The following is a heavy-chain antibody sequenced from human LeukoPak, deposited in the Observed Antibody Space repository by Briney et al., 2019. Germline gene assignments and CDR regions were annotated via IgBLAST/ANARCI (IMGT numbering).Heavy chain of an antibody. CDR1: GFTFSRYW. V-gene: IGHV3-7*01. D-gene: IGHD2-21*01. Sequence: GGSLRLSCAGSGFTFSRYWMRWVRQAPGKGLEWMANIKPDGSQENYVDSAKGRFTISRDDAKESLFLQMNSLRDEDTAVYYCVRVGFSDEGFDHWGQGTLVTVSS. J-gene: IGHJ4*02. CDR2: IKPDGSQE. CDR3: VRVGFSDEGFDH.